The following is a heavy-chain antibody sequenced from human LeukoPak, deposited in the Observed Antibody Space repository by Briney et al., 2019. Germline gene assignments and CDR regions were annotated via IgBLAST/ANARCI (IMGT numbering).Heavy chain of an antibody. J-gene: IGHJ4*02. CDR3: ARDREYRSSSYPLDY. V-gene: IGHV1-2*02. CDR2: VNPNSGGT. D-gene: IGHD6-6*01. CDR1: GYTFTGYY. Sequence: ASVKVSCKASGYTFTGYYMHWVRQAPGQGLEWMGWVNPNSGGTNFAQKFQGRVTMTRDTSISTAYMELSRLRSDDTAEYFCARDREYRSSSYPLDYWGQGTLVTVSS.